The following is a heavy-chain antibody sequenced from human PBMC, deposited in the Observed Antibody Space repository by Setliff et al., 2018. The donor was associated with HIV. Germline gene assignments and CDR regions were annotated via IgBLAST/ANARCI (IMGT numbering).Heavy chain of an antibody. J-gene: IGHJ6*03. CDR3: AGGEVRSRYVSSRAPFYHYYYYMDV. CDR1: GGSISSGGYY. D-gene: IGHD6-13*01. Sequence: SETLSLTCTVSGGSISSGGYYWSWVRQYPGKGLELIGYISHSGNTYYTPSLESRITLSVDTSKNQFSLKVNSVTAADTAVYYCAGGEVRSRYVSSRAPFYHYYYYMDVWGKGTTVTVSS. CDR2: ISHSGNT. V-gene: IGHV4-31*03.